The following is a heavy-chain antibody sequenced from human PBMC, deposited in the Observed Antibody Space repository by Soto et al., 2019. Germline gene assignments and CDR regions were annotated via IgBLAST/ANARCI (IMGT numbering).Heavy chain of an antibody. CDR3: AKDQAAAGTISRYFQH. V-gene: IGHV3-23*01. D-gene: IGHD6-13*01. J-gene: IGHJ1*01. CDR2: ISGGGGTA. Sequence: GGSLRLSCAASGFTFSSYAMSWVRQAPGKGLEWVSGISGGGGTAYYADSVKGRFTISRDNSKNTLYLQVNSLRAEDTAVYYCAKDQAAAGTISRYFQHWGQGTLVTVSS. CDR1: GFTFSSYA.